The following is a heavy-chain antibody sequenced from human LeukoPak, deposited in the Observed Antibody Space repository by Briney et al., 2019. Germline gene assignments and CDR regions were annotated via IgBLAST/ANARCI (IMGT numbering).Heavy chain of an antibody. CDR3: ASGNASVAGTFDY. V-gene: IGHV3-11*06. D-gene: IGHD6-19*01. J-gene: IGHJ4*02. Sequence: GGSLRLSCAASGFTFSDYYMSWIRQAPGKGLEWVSYISSGSGYTNYADSVKGRFTISRDNAKNSLYLQMNTLRVEDTAVYYCASGNASVAGTFDYWGQGTLVTVSS. CDR2: ISSGSGYT. CDR1: GFTFSDYY.